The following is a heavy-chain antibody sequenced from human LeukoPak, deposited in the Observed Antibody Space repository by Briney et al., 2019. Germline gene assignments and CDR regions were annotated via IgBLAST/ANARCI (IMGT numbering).Heavy chain of an antibody. Sequence: ASVKVSCEVSGYTLTELSMHWVRQAPGKGLEWMGGFDPEDGETIYAQKFQGRVTMTEDTSTDTAYMELSSLRSEDTAVYYCATLYPDYYDSSGYSNPFDYWGQGTLVTVSS. J-gene: IGHJ4*02. CDR3: ATLYPDYYDSSGYSNPFDY. V-gene: IGHV1-24*01. CDR2: FDPEDGET. CDR1: GYTLTELS. D-gene: IGHD3-22*01.